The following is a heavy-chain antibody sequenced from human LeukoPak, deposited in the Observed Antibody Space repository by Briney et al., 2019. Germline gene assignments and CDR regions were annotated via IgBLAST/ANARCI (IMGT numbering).Heavy chain of an antibody. D-gene: IGHD3-9*01. V-gene: IGHV4-38-2*02. Sequence: SETLSLTCTVSGFSITTDYYWAWIRQPPGKGLEWIGTIFRIGSTYYNPSLKSRVTISVDTPKNQFSLKLSSVTAADTAVYYCASDILTGTDAFDIWGQGTMVTVSS. CDR3: ASDILTGTDAFDI. CDR1: GFSITTDYY. J-gene: IGHJ3*02. CDR2: IFRIGST.